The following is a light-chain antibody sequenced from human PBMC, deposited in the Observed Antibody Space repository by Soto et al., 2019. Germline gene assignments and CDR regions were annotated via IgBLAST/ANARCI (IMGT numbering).Light chain of an antibody. Sequence: EIVLTQSPATLSLSPGERATLSCRASQSVSSFLGWYQQKPGQAPRLLIYDTSNRATDIPARFSGSGSGTDFTLTISSLEPEDFAVYYCQQRSNRLLTFGGGTKVEIK. V-gene: IGKV3-11*01. CDR1: QSVSSF. CDR2: DTS. CDR3: QQRSNRLLT. J-gene: IGKJ4*01.